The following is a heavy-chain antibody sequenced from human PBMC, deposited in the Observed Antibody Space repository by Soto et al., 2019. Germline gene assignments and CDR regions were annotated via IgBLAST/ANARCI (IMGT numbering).Heavy chain of an antibody. CDR3: ARARELRDYYYYSMDF. Sequence: ASVKVSCKSSGYTFTNYYMYWVRQAPGQGLEGMGVINPSGGSPNYARKFRGRVTMTSDTSSSIVYMELTSLRSEDTAIYYCARARELRDYYYYSMDFWGHGTTVTVSS. CDR2: INPSGGSP. D-gene: IGHD3-16*01. CDR1: GYTFTNYY. V-gene: IGHV1-46*01. J-gene: IGHJ6*02.